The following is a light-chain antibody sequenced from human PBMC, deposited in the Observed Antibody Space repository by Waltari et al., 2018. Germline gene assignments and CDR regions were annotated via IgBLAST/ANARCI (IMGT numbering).Light chain of an antibody. V-gene: IGKV3-11*01. CDR2: ETS. J-gene: IGKJ5*01. Sequence: EIVLTQFPATLSLSPGERAAISCRASQSVRFHLAWYQQNPGQAPPLLIYETSTRATGIPARFSVSGSETDFTLTISSLEPEDFAVYYCQQRFLWPPITFGQGPRLEIK. CDR3: QQRFLWPPIT. CDR1: QSVRFH.